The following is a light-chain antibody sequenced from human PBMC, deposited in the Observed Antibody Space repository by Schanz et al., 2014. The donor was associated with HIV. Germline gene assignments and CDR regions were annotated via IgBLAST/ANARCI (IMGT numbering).Light chain of an antibody. CDR3: QQLNSHPPWT. CDR2: AAS. J-gene: IGKJ1*01. Sequence: AIRMTQSPSSFSASTGDRVTIACRASQGISGYLAWFQHKPGKAPKLLIYAASTLQSEVPSRFSGSGSGTEFTLTISSLQPEDFATYYCQQLNSHPPWTFGQGTKVEIK. CDR1: QGISGY. V-gene: IGKV1-8*01.